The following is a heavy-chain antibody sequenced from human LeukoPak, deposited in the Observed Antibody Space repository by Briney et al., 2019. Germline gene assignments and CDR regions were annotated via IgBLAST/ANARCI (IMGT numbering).Heavy chain of an antibody. J-gene: IGHJ4*02. CDR3: ATEALESRLGVDY. D-gene: IGHD3-16*01. CDR1: GYTLTELS. CDR2: FDPEEGAT. V-gene: IGHV1-24*01. Sequence: APSVKLSCKVSGYTLTELSMHCVRQAPGKGLECMGGFDPEEGATIYARKSQGRVTMTDDTSTDTAYMELSSLRSEDTAVYYCATEALESRLGVDYWGQGTLVTVSS.